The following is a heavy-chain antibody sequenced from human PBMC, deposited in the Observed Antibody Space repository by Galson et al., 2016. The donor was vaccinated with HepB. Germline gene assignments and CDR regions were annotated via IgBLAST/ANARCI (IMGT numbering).Heavy chain of an antibody. Sequence: SLRLSCAASGFTFSGSYMSWIRQAPRKGLEWVSYISSASRTILYTDSVRGRFTISRDNAKNSLYLQINNLSAEDPAVYYCAQGKQWLRYESWGQGTLVTVSP. J-gene: IGHJ4*02. CDR3: AQGKQWLRYES. CDR1: GFTFSGSY. V-gene: IGHV3-11*01. CDR2: ISSASRTI. D-gene: IGHD6-19*01.